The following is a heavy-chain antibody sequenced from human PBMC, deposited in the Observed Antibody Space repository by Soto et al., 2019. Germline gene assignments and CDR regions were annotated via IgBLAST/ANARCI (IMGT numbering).Heavy chain of an antibody. J-gene: IGHJ6*02. CDR1: GYTLTELS. D-gene: IGHD6-6*01. CDR3: ATCKAARYYYGMDV. Sequence: ASVKVSCKVSGYTLTELSMHWVRQAPGKGLEWMGGFDPEDGETIYAQKFQGRVTMTEDTPTDTAYMELSSLRSEDTAVYYCATCKAARYYYGMDVWGQGTTVTVSS. V-gene: IGHV1-24*01. CDR2: FDPEDGET.